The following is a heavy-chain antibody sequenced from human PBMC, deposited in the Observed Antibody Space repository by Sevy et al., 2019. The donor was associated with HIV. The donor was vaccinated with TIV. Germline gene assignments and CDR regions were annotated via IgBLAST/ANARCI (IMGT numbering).Heavy chain of an antibody. CDR1: GFTFSSYA. Sequence: GGSLRLSCAASGFTFSSYAMSWVRQAPGKGLEWVSAISGSGGSTYYADSVKDRFTISRDNSKNTLYLQMNSLRAEDTAVYYCAKDRFYRYCSGGSCYWAPDAFDIWGQGTMVTVSS. V-gene: IGHV3-23*01. CDR2: ISGSGGST. D-gene: IGHD2-15*01. J-gene: IGHJ3*02. CDR3: AKDRFYRYCSGGSCYWAPDAFDI.